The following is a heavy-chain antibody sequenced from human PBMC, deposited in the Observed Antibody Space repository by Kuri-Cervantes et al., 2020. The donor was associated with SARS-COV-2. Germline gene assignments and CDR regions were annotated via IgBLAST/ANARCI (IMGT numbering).Heavy chain of an antibody. CDR3: ATFITDWGLYAFDI. Sequence: PVKVSCKASGGTFSSYTISWVRQAPGQGLEWMGGIIPIFGTANYAQKFQGRVTMTEDTSTDTAYMDLSSLRSEDTAVYYCATFITDWGLYAFDIWGQGTMVTVSS. J-gene: IGHJ3*02. CDR2: IIPIFGTA. D-gene: IGHD7-27*01. V-gene: IGHV1-69*06. CDR1: GGTFSSYT.